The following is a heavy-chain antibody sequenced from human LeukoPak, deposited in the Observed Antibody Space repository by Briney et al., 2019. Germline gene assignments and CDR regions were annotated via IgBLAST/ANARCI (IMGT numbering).Heavy chain of an antibody. J-gene: IGHJ4*02. CDR3: ARGNCLWYSSSWYGDPFDY. D-gene: IGHD6-13*01. CDR1: GGSISSYY. V-gene: IGHV4-59*01. CDR2: IYYSGST. Sequence: SETLSLTCTVSGGSISSYYWSWIRQPPGKGLEWIGYIYYSGSTNYNPSLKSRVTISVDTSKNQFSLKLSSVTAADTAVYYCARGNCLWYSSSWYGDPFDYWGQGTLVTVSS.